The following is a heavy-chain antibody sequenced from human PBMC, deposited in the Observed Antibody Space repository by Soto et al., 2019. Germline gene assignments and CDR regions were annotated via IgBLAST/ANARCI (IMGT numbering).Heavy chain of an antibody. CDR1: GGTFSSYA. D-gene: IGHD5-18*01. CDR2: IIPIFGTA. CDR3: ASSVVDAAMAPYYYYYGMDV. V-gene: IGHV1-69*13. J-gene: IGHJ6*02. Sequence: ASVKVSCKASGGTFSSYAISWLRQSPGQGLEWMGGIIPIFGTANYAQKFQGRVTITADESTSTAYMELSSLRSEDTAVYYCASSVVDAAMAPYYYYYGMDVWGQGTTVTVSS.